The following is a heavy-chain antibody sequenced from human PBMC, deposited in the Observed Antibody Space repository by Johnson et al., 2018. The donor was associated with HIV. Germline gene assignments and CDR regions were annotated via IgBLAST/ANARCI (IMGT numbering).Heavy chain of an antibody. D-gene: IGHD3-10*01. Sequence: VQLVESGGGVVQPGGSLRLSCAASGFTFSSYGMHWVRQAPGKGLEWVSFIRYDGSNKYYEDSVKGRFTISRDNSKNTLYLQMNSLRAEDTAVYYCAKEDYYGSGSYDAFDIWGQGTMVTVSS. J-gene: IGHJ3*02. CDR2: IRYDGSNK. CDR1: GFTFSSYG. V-gene: IGHV3-30*02. CDR3: AKEDYYGSGSYDAFDI.